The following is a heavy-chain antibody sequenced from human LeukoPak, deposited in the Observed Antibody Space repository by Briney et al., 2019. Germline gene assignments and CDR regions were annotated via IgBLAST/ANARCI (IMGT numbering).Heavy chain of an antibody. Sequence: SETLSLTCALSGYSISSGYYWGWTRQPPGKGLEWIGSIYHSGNTYYNPSLKSRVTISLDTSKNQFSLKLSSVTPADTAVYYCARVGASYVGNYYMDVWGKGTTVTVTS. V-gene: IGHV4-38-2*01. CDR1: GYSISSGYY. J-gene: IGHJ6*03. CDR3: ARVGASYVGNYYMDV. D-gene: IGHD3-10*02. CDR2: IYHSGNT.